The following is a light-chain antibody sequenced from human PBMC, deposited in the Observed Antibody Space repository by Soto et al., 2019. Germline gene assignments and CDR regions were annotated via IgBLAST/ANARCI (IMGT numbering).Light chain of an antibody. V-gene: IGLV2-14*01. CDR3: SSYGSSSML. CDR1: SSDVGSYNY. J-gene: IGLJ1*01. Sequence: QSALTQPASVSGSPGQSITITCTGTSSDVGSYNYVSWYQQHPGKAPKLMIYAVTDRPSGVSSRFSGSKSGNTASLTISGLQAEDETDYYCSSYGSSSMLFGTGTKVTVL. CDR2: AVT.